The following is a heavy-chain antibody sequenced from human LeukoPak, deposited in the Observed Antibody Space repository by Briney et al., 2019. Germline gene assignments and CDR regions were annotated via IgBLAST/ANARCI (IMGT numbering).Heavy chain of an antibody. V-gene: IGHV1-2*02. CDR1: GYSFTAYY. CDR2: MNRNNGNT. CDR3: ARDSGTFYFDY. Sequence: APVKVSCKASGYSFTAYYIHWVRQAPGQGLEWMGWMNRNNGNTNYAQKFKGRVTMTRDTSISTAYMELSSLRSDDTAVYYCARDSGTFYFDYWGQGTLVTVSS. D-gene: IGHD1-26*01. J-gene: IGHJ4*02.